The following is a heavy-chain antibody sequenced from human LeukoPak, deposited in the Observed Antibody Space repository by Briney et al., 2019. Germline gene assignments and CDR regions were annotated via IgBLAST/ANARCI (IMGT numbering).Heavy chain of an antibody. D-gene: IGHD2-21*01. V-gene: IGHV3-11*01. J-gene: IGHJ6*02. CDR3: ARASPRYWYGMDV. CDR2: ISSSGDTI. Sequence: GGSLRLSCAASRFTFSDYYMSWIRQAPGKGLEWVSYISSSGDTIYYADSVKGRFTISRDNAKNSLYLQMNSLRAEDTAMYYCARASPRYWYGMDVWGQGTTVTVSS. CDR1: RFTFSDYY.